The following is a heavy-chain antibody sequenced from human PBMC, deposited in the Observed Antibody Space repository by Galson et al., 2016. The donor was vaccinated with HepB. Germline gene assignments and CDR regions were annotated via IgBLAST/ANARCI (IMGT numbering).Heavy chain of an antibody. Sequence: SVKVSCKVSGFPLTDLSVHWVRQAPGKGLEWMGGFDPKDGEIIYAQKFQGRVTMTEDTFTDSAYMELSGLRSEDTAVYYCATYRYYSGYDFLFDYWGQGTLVTVSS. CDR2: FDPKDGEI. J-gene: IGHJ4*02. CDR1: GFPLTDLS. V-gene: IGHV1-24*01. CDR3: ATYRYYSGYDFLFDY. D-gene: IGHD5-12*01.